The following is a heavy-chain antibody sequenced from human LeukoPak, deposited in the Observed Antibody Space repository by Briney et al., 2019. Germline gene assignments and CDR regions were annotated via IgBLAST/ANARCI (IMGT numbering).Heavy chain of an antibody. Sequence: GGSLRLSCATSGFTFNSYGIHWVRQAPGKGLEWVAFIRYDGNNKDYADPVKGRFTISRDNSENTLDLHMHSLRAEDTAVYYCAAKGNGYTGIYLFAHWGQGTLVTVSS. CDR2: IRYDGNNK. D-gene: IGHD1-26*01. V-gene: IGHV3-30*02. CDR3: AAKGNGYTGIYLFAH. CDR1: GFTFNSYG. J-gene: IGHJ4*02.